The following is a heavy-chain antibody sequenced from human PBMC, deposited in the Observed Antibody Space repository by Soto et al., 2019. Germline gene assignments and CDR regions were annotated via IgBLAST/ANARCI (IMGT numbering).Heavy chain of an antibody. J-gene: IGHJ4*02. Sequence: NPWETLSLTCRVSGGSMSGYYWSWIRQAPGKGLEWIGYVYYTGSTTYNPSLQSRVTISVDTSSKQCSLSPRLATAADTAVYFCARSIAVPSSHIDHWGQGIRVTVSS. CDR2: VYYTGST. V-gene: IGHV4-59*01. D-gene: IGHD6-6*01. CDR3: ARSIAVPSSHIDH. CDR1: GGSMSGYY.